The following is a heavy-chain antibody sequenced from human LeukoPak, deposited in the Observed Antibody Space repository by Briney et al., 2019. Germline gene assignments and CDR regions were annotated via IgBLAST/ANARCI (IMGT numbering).Heavy chain of an antibody. V-gene: IGHV1-18*01. D-gene: IGHD1-26*01. CDR3: AREELQGSYFDY. CDR1: GYTFNSYG. J-gene: IGHJ4*02. CDR2: ISAYNGNT. Sequence: ASVKVSCKASGYTFNSYGISWVRQARGQGLEWMGWISAYNGNTNNAQKLQGRVTMTTDTSTSTAYMELRSLRSDDTAVYYCAREELQGSYFDYWGQGTLVTVSS.